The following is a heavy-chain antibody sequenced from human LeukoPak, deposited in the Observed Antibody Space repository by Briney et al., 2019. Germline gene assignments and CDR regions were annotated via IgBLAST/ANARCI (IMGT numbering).Heavy chain of an antibody. D-gene: IGHD2-2*01. Sequence: SETLSLTCTVSGYSISSGYYWGWIRQPPGKGLEWIGSIYHSGSTYYNPSLKSRVTISVDTSKNQFSLKLSSVTAADTAVYYCARASCSSTSCYAVPFDPWGQGTLVTVSS. CDR1: GYSISSGYY. V-gene: IGHV4-38-2*02. J-gene: IGHJ5*02. CDR2: IYHSGST. CDR3: ARASCSSTSCYAVPFDP.